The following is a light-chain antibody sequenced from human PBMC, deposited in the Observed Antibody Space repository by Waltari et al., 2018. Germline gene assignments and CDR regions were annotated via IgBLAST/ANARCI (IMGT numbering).Light chain of an antibody. CDR3: LSRDSSSTRV. CDR2: GHD. CDR1: SLRRYH. V-gene: IGLV3-19*01. Sequence: SSELTQDPAVSVALGQTVRITCQGDSLRRYHARWYKQRPGQAPFLVLYGHDNRPSGIPDRFSGTTSGNTASLTITRAQAEDAGVYYCLSRDSSSTRVFGGGTTLTV. J-gene: IGLJ3*02.